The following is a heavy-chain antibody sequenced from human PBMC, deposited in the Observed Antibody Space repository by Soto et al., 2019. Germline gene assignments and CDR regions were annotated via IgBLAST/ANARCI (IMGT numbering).Heavy chain of an antibody. CDR3: ARGYSGEDF. J-gene: IGHJ4*02. D-gene: IGHD6-25*01. V-gene: IGHV3-7*03. Sequence: EVQLVESGGGLVQPGGSLRLSCAASGFTFSTYWMSWVRQAPGKGLEWVASMTEDGRGIYYVDSVRGRFTISSDNAKNSLYLEMNSLRAEDSAIYYCARGYSGEDFWGQGTLVTVSS. CDR1: GFTFSTYW. CDR2: MTEDGRGI.